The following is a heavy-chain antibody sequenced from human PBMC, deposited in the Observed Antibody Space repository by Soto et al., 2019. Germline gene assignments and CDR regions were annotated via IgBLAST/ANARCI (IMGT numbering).Heavy chain of an antibody. D-gene: IGHD2-15*01. V-gene: IGHV4-34*01. CDR2: INHSGST. Sequence: PSETLSLTCAVYGGSFSGYYWSWIRQPPGKGLEWIGEINHSGSTNYNPSLKSRVTISVDTSKNQFSLKLSSVTAADTAVYYCARGRGVAGLYYYYYYGMDVWGQGTTVT. CDR3: ARGRGVAGLYYYYYYGMDV. CDR1: GGSFSGYY. J-gene: IGHJ6*02.